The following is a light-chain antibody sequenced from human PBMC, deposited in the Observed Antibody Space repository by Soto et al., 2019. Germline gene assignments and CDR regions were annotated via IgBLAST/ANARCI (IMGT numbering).Light chain of an antibody. CDR1: QSLLHSNGNHY. CDR3: MQALHNPWT. J-gene: IGKJ1*01. V-gene: IGKV2-28*01. Sequence: DIVMTQSPLSLPVTPGEPASISCRSSQSLLHSNGNHYLDWYLQKPGQSPQLLIYLGSSRASGVPDRFSGSGSGTDFTLKISRVEADDVGVYYCMQALHNPWTFGQGTKVEIK. CDR2: LGS.